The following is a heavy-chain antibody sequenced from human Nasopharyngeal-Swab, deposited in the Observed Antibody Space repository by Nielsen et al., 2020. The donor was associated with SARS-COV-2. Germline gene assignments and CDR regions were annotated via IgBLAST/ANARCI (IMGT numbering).Heavy chain of an antibody. V-gene: IGHV3-20*01. CDR1: GFTFDDYG. CDR2: INWNGGST. Sequence: GESLKISCAASGFTFDDYGMSWVRPAPGKGLEWVSGINWNGGSTGYADSVKGRFTISRDNAKNSLYLQMNSLRAEDTALYHCARAGNSDYYYYGMDVWGQGTTVTVSS. D-gene: IGHD3-9*01. J-gene: IGHJ6*02. CDR3: ARAGNSDYYYYGMDV.